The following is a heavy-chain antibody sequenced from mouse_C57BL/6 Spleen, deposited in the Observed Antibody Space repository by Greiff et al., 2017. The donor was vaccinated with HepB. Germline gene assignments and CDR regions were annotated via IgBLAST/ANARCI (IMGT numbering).Heavy chain of an antibody. J-gene: IGHJ3*01. V-gene: IGHV10-1*01. CDR3: VRPLYYSNSWFAY. D-gene: IGHD2-5*01. Sequence: EVHLVESGGGLVQPKGSLKLSCAASGFSFNTYAMNWVRQAPGKGLEWVARIRSKSNNYATYYADSVKDRFTISRDDSESMLYLQMNNLKTEDTAMYYCVRPLYYSNSWFAYWGQGTLVTVSA. CDR2: IRSKSNNYAT. CDR1: GFSFNTYA.